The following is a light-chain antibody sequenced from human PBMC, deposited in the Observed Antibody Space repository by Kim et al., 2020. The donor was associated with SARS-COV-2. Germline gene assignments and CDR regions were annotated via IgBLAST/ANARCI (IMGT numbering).Light chain of an antibody. Sequence: GQSVTTSCTGTSSDVGGKNYVSWYQQHPGKAPKFMIYEVSERPSGVPDRFSGSKSGNTASLTVSGLQAEDEADYYCSSYAGSNNWVFGGGTQLTVL. CDR3: SSYAGSNNWV. J-gene: IGLJ3*02. V-gene: IGLV2-8*01. CDR1: SSDVGGKNY. CDR2: EVS.